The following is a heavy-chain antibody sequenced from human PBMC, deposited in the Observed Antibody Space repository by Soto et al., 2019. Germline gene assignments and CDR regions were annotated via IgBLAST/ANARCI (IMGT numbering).Heavy chain of an antibody. V-gene: IGHV3-23*01. CDR1: GFTFSSYA. D-gene: IGHD3-22*01. J-gene: IGHJ4*02. CDR2: ISGSGGST. CDR3: AKEPAYYYDSERHDS. Sequence: GGSLRLSCAASGFTFSSYAMSWVRQAPGKGLEWVSAISGSGGSTYYADSVKGRLTIPRDNSKNTLYLQMNSLRAEDTAVYYCAKEPAYYYDSERHDSWGQGTLVTVSS.